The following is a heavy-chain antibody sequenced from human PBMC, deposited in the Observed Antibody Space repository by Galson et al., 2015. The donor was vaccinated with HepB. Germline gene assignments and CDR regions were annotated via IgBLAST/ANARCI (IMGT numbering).Heavy chain of an antibody. CDR3: ARWGHPGPPSIRFLKNWFDP. J-gene: IGHJ5*02. Sequence: LSLTCTVSGGSISSYYWSWIRQPPGKGLEWIGYIYYSGSTNYNPSLKSRVTISVDTSKNQFSLKLSSVTAADTAVYYCARWGHPGPPSIRFLKNWFDPWGQGTLVTVSS. CDR2: IYYSGST. D-gene: IGHD3-3*01. CDR1: GGSISSYY. V-gene: IGHV4-59*08.